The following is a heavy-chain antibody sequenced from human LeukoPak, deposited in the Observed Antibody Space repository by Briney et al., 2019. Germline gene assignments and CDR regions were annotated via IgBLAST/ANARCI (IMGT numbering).Heavy chain of an antibody. J-gene: IGHJ4*02. D-gene: IGHD3-10*01. V-gene: IGHV1-24*01. CDR3: ATVRDYYGSGSSEFDY. CDR2: FDPEDGET. Sequence: GASVKVSCRVSGYTLTELSMHWVRQAPGKGLEWMGGFDPEDGETIYAQKFQGRVTMTEDTSTDTAYMELSNLRSEDTAVYYCATVRDYYGSGSSEFDYWGQGTLVTVSS. CDR1: GYTLTELS.